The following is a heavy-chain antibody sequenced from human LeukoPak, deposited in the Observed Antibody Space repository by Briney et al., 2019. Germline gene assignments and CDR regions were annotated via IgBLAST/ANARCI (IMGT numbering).Heavy chain of an antibody. Sequence: GGSLRLSCAASGFAFSDYYLSWIRQAPGKGLEWVSYISSSGSTIYYADSVKGRFTISRDNAKNSLYLQMNSLRAEDTAVYYCARDSGTVVTHFDYWGQGTLVTVSS. CDR3: ARDSGTVVTHFDY. CDR2: ISSSGSTI. V-gene: IGHV3-11*01. D-gene: IGHD4-23*01. CDR1: GFAFSDYY. J-gene: IGHJ4*02.